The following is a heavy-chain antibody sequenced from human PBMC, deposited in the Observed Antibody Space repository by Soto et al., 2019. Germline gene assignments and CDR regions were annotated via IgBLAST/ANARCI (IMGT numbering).Heavy chain of an antibody. Sequence: TSETLSLTCTVSGGSISSGDYYWSWIRQPPGKGLEWIGYIYYSGSTYYNPSLKSRVTISVDTSKNQFSLKLSSVTAADTAVYYCARSPSGGTWLDPWGQGTLVTVSS. CDR1: GGSISSGDYY. D-gene: IGHD1-1*01. V-gene: IGHV4-30-4*02. CDR2: IYYSGST. J-gene: IGHJ5*02. CDR3: ARSPSGGTWLDP.